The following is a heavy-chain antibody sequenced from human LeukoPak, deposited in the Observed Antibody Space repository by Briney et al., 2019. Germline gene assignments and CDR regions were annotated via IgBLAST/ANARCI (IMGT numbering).Heavy chain of an antibody. J-gene: IGHJ6*03. CDR3: ARGGVVVPAAMGFFYYYYMDV. D-gene: IGHD2-2*01. V-gene: IGHV3-30-3*01. Sequence: AGGSLRLSCAASGFTFSSYAMHWVRLAPGKGLEWVAVITYDGSNKYYADSVKGRFTISRDNSKNTLYLQMNSLRAEDTAVYYCARGGVVVPAAMGFFYYYYMDVWGKGTTVTVSS. CDR1: GFTFSSYA. CDR2: ITYDGSNK.